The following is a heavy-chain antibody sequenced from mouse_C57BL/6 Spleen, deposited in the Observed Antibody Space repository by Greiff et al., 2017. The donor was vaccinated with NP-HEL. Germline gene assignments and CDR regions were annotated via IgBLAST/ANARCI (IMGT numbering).Heavy chain of an antibody. D-gene: IGHD1-1*02. CDR3: ARSDYDYGAMDY. CDR1: GYTFTSYW. CDR2: IDPSDSET. J-gene: IGHJ4*01. V-gene: IGHV1-52*01. Sequence: VQLQQPGAELVRPGSSVKLSCKASGYTFTSYWMHWVKQRPIQGLEWIGNIDPSDSETHYNQKFKDKATLTVDKSSSTAYMQLSSLTSEDSAVYYCARSDYDYGAMDYWGQGTSVTVSS.